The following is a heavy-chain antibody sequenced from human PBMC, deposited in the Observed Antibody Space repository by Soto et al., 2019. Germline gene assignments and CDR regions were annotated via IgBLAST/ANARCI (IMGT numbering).Heavy chain of an antibody. Sequence: SETLSLTCTVSDGSIYSSGYYWGWIRQPPGRGLEWIGNIDYNGVTYSNPSLKSRVTISRDTSKNQFSLKLTSVTAADTALYYCGKVLVGATGHTDSDSWGPGTLVTVSS. CDR1: DGSIYSSGYY. CDR3: GKVLVGATGHTDSDS. D-gene: IGHD2-15*01. J-gene: IGHJ4*02. CDR2: IDYNGVT. V-gene: IGHV4-39*01.